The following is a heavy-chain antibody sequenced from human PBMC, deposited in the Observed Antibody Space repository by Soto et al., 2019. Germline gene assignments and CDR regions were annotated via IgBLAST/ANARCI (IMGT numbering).Heavy chain of an antibody. CDR3: TRWNGYGDL. J-gene: IGHJ5*02. D-gene: IGHD1-1*01. Sequence: EMQLLESGGGLVQPGGSLRLSCVVSGFSFSTYGVTWVRQALGKGLEWVCGVSGGSGVTHYTDSVKGRFTISGDDSKNPVYLQMHSLRGEDTAVYYCTRWNGYGDLWGQGTLVTVSS. V-gene: IGHV3-23*01. CDR1: GFSFSTYG. CDR2: VSGGSGVT.